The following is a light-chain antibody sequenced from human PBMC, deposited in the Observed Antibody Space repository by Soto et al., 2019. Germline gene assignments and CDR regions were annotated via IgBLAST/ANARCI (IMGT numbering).Light chain of an antibody. J-gene: IGKJ3*01. CDR3: QQLNIFPPLFT. CDR1: QGFSNF. Sequence: DIQMTQSPSSLSASVGDRVTITCRASQGFSNFLAWYQQRPGKAPELLIYGASTLRTGVASRFSGSGSGTEFTLTISSLQPEDFATYFCQQLNIFPPLFTFGPGTKVDIK. V-gene: IGKV1-9*01. CDR2: GAS.